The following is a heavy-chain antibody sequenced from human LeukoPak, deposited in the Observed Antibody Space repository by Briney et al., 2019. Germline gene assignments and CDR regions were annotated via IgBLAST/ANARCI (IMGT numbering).Heavy chain of an antibody. D-gene: IGHD3-16*01. Sequence: ASVKVSCKASGYTFTSYGISWVRQAPGQGLEWMGWINPNSGGTNYAQKFQGRVTMTRDTSISTAYMELSRLRSDDTAVYYCARARGIRWFDPWGQGTLVTVSS. CDR3: ARARGIRWFDP. J-gene: IGHJ5*02. V-gene: IGHV1-2*02. CDR1: GYTFTSYG. CDR2: INPNSGGT.